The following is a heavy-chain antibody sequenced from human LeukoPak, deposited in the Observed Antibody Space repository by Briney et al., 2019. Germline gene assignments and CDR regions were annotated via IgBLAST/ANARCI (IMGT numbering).Heavy chain of an antibody. CDR3: ARDNLTIHAFDI. D-gene: IGHD3-3*01. CDR2: IYYSGST. CDR1: GGSISSYY. J-gene: IGHJ3*02. V-gene: IGHV4-59*01. Sequence: SETLSLTCTVSGGSISSYYWSWIRQPPGKGLEWIGYIYYSGSTNYNPSLKSRVTISVDTSKNQFSLKLSSVTAADTAVYYCARDNLTIHAFDIWVQGTMVTVSS.